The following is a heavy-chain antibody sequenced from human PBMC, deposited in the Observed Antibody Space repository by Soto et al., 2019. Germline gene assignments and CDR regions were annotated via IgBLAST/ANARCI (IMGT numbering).Heavy chain of an antibody. CDR1: GASISTGSYY. CDR2: IYYTGNT. Sequence: SETLSLTCTVSGASISTGSYYWGWIRQPPGQGMEWIGYIYYTGNTNYNSSRKSRVTISIDTSKNQFSLKLNSVTAADTAVYFCARLAYTSGFTFDYWGRGTLVTVSS. D-gene: IGHD5-18*01. CDR3: ARLAYTSGFTFDY. V-gene: IGHV4-61*01. J-gene: IGHJ4*02.